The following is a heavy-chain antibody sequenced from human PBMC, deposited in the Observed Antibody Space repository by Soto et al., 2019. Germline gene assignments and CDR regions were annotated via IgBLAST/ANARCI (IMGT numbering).Heavy chain of an antibody. V-gene: IGHV3-48*02. D-gene: IGHD2-15*01. Sequence: PGGSLRLSCAVSGFTFRSYSMNWVRQAPGKGLEWVSYISSSNRTINNADSVKGRFIISRDNAKHSLYLQMHSLRDEYTGVYYCAREGWPLLQTGMDVWGQGTTVTVSS. J-gene: IGHJ6*02. CDR1: GFTFRSYS. CDR2: ISSSNRTI. CDR3: AREGWPLLQTGMDV.